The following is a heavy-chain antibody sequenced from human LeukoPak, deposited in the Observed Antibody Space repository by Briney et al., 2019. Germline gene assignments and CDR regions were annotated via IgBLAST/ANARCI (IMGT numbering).Heavy chain of an antibody. V-gene: IGHV3-7*01. CDR1: GFSFTTYW. J-gene: IGHJ4*02. CDR2: INQDGTEK. CDR3: AKLAKYFYGAETFYFFEH. D-gene: IGHD3-10*01. Sequence: GESLRLSCAASGFSFTTYWMSWVRQAQGKGLEWVANINQDGTEKYYVDSVKGRFTISRGNGKNSLYLQMNSLRVEDTAVYYCAKLAKYFYGAETFYFFEHWGQGTPVTASS.